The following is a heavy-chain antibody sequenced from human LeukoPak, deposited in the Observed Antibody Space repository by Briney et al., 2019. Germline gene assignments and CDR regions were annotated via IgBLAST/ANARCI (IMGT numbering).Heavy chain of an antibody. CDR2: ISYDGSNK. V-gene: IGHV3-30*03. Sequence: GGSLRLSCAASGFTFSSYGMHWVRQAPGKGLEWVAVISYDGSNKYYADSVKGRFTISRDNSKNTLYLQMNSLRAEDTVVYYCATAVHDYGDYWGQGTLVTVSS. D-gene: IGHD6-6*01. CDR1: GFTFSSYG. CDR3: ATAVHDYGDY. J-gene: IGHJ4*02.